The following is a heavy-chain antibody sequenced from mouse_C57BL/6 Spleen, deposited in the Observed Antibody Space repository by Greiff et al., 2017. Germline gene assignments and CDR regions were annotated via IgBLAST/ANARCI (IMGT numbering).Heavy chain of an antibody. CDR3: ARGRYYAMDY. J-gene: IGHJ4*01. V-gene: IGHV5-17*01. CDR1: GFTFSDYG. CDR2: ISSGSSTI. Sequence: EVQVEESGGGLVKPGGSLKLSCAASGFTFSDYGMHWVRQAPEKGLEWVAYISSGSSTIYYADTVKGRFTISRDNAKNTLFLQMTSLRSEDTAMYYCARGRYYAMDYWGQGTSVTVSS.